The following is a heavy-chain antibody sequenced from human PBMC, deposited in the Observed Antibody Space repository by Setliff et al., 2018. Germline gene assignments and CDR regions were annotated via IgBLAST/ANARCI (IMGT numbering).Heavy chain of an antibody. CDR3: ARDNTMVGATDY. Sequence: SETLSLTCTVSGGSISSGTYYWSWIRQPAGKGLEWIGRLHTSGSIDYNPSLKSRVTISVDTSKNQFPLRLRSVTAADTAVYFCARDNTMVGATDYWGLGTLVTVSS. V-gene: IGHV4-61*02. D-gene: IGHD1-26*01. CDR1: GGSISSGTYY. CDR2: LHTSGSI. J-gene: IGHJ4*02.